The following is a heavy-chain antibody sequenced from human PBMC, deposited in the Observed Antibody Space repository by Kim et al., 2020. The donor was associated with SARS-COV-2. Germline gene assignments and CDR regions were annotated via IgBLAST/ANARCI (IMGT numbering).Heavy chain of an antibody. Sequence: GGSLRLSCAASGFTFSSYSMNWVRQAPGKGLEWVSSISSSSSYIYYADSVKGRFTISRDNAKNSLYLQMNSLRAEDTAVYYCARLLGIMITFGGVIVIPDYCGMDVWGQGTTVTVSS. CDR1: GFTFSSYS. CDR3: ARLLGIMITFGGVIVIPDYCGMDV. D-gene: IGHD3-16*02. V-gene: IGHV3-21*01. J-gene: IGHJ6*02. CDR2: ISSSSSYI.